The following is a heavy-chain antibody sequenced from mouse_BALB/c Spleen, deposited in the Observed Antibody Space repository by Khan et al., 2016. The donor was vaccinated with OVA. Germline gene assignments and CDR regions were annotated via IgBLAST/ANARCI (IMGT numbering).Heavy chain of an antibody. CDR3: VNHGSSSAWFTY. J-gene: IGHJ3*01. D-gene: IGHD1-1*01. V-gene: IGHV1-7*01. CDR1: GYTFTSYW. CDR2: IDPSTDYT. Sequence: QVQLKQSGAELAKPGASVKMSCKASGYTFTSYWMHWVKQRPGQGLEWIGYIDPSTDYTEYNQKFRDKATLTVDKSSTTVYMQLTSLTSEDSAVYYCVNHGSSSAWFTYGGQGTLVTVSA.